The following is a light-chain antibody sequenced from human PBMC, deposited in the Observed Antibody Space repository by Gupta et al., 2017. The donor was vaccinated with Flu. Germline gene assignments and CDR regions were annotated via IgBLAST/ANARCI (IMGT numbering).Light chain of an antibody. V-gene: IGLV2-8*01. CDR1: SSDVGGYKY. CDR2: EVS. Sequence: SVTISCTGTSSDVGGYKYVSWYQQNPGKAPKLMIYEVSKRPSGVPDRFSGSKSGNTASLTISGLQAEDEAGYYCSSYAGGNNWVFGGGTKLTVL. J-gene: IGLJ3*02. CDR3: SSYAGGNNWV.